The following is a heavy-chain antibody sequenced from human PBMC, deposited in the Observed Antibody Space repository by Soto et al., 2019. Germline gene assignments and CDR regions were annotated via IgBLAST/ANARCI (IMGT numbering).Heavy chain of an antibody. CDR2: ISSSGSTI. D-gene: IGHD3-22*01. CDR3: ARAESYYYYSSGYPLNYFDF. J-gene: IGHJ4*02. V-gene: IGHV3-48*03. Sequence: GGSLRLSCVASGLTFSSYEMNWVRQAPGKGLEWVSYISSSGSTIYYADSVKGRFTISRDNAKNSLYLQMKSLRAEDTAVYYCARAESYYYYSSGYPLNYFDFWGQGPLVPVSP. CDR1: GLTFSSYE.